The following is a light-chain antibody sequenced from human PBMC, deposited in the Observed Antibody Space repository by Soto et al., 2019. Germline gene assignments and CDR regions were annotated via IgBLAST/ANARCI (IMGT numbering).Light chain of an antibody. Sequence: DIQMTQSPSSLSASVGDRVTITCRASQAISYYLNWYQHKAGEPPKLLIFGASSLQSGVPSRFSGRGSETDFTLITNSLQPEHSATYYCQQSFTPPITLGQGTRLDIK. V-gene: IGKV1-39*01. CDR1: QAISYY. J-gene: IGKJ5*01. CDR2: GAS. CDR3: QQSFTPPIT.